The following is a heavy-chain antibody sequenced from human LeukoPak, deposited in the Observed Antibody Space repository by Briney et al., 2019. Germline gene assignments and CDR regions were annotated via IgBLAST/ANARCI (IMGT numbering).Heavy chain of an antibody. V-gene: IGHV4-34*01. Sequence: SETLSLTCAVYGGSFSDYYWNRIRQPPGKGLEWIGEINHSGSTNYNPSLKSRVTMSVDTFKNQFSLTLSSVTAAGTAVYYCARVQDFETRGYYLGYWGHGTLVTVSS. CDR1: GGSFSDYY. D-gene: IGHD3-22*01. J-gene: IGHJ4*01. CDR2: INHSGST. CDR3: ARVQDFETRGYYLGY.